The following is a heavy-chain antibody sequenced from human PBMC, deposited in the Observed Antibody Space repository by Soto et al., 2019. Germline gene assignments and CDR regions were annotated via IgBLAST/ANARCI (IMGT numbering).Heavy chain of an antibody. CDR2: ISSSSSYI. CDR1: GFTFSSYS. J-gene: IGHJ4*02. D-gene: IGHD4-4*01. Sequence: EVQLVESGGGLVEPGGSLRLSCAASGFTFSSYSMNWVRQAPGKGLEWVSSISSSSSYIYYADSLKGRFTISRDNAQNSLYLQMTSLRAEDTAVYYCASLRRSVMTTIQGDYWGQGTLVIVSS. V-gene: IGHV3-21*01. CDR3: ASLRRSVMTTIQGDY.